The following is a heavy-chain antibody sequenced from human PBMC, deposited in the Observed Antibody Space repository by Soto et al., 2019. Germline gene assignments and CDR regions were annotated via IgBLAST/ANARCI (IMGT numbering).Heavy chain of an antibody. J-gene: IGHJ4*02. D-gene: IGHD3-3*01. CDR2: IYWDDDT. CDR1: GFSLSTTGVG. CDR3: AHRRVGRELDY. V-gene: IGHV2-5*02. Sequence: QITLKESGPTLVKPTQTLTLTCTFSGFSLSTTGVGVGWIRQPPGKALEWLALIYWDDDTRYSSSLKSRLTITQVPSKNQVVLRMTTMDPVDTGTYFCAHRRVGRELDYWGQGTLVTVSS.